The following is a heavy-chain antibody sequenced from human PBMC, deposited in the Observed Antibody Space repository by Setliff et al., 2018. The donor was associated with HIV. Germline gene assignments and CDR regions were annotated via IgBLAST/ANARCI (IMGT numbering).Heavy chain of an antibody. CDR2: IIPIFGTA. D-gene: IGHD2-21*01. CDR1: GGTFSSYA. Sequence: ASVKVSCKASGGTFSSYAISWVRQAPGQGLAWMGGIIPIFGTANYAQKFQGRVTITTDTSTTTAYMELRSLRSDDTAEYYCARVFVLPDIVVVLDAFDIWGQGTMVTVSS. CDR3: ARVFVLPDIVVVLDAFDI. J-gene: IGHJ3*02. V-gene: IGHV1-69*05.